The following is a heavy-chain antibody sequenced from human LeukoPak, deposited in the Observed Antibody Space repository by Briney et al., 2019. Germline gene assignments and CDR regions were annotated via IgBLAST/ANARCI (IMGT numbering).Heavy chain of an antibody. V-gene: IGHV1-3*01. D-gene: IGHD6-13*01. J-gene: IGHJ1*01. CDR2: INAGNGNT. Sequence: ASVKVSCKASGYTFTSYAMHWVRQAPGQRLEWMGWINAGNGNTKYSQKFQGRVTITRDTSASTAYMELSSLRSEDTAVYYCATPGYSSSWYSLPSYFQHWGQGTLVTVSS. CDR3: ATPGYSSSWYSLPSYFQH. CDR1: GYTFTSYA.